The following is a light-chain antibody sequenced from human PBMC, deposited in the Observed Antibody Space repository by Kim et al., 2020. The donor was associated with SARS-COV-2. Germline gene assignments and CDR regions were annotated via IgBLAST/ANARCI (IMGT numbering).Light chain of an antibody. CDR2: GNS. J-gene: IGLJ3*02. CDR3: QSYDSSLSGWV. CDR1: SSNIGAGYD. Sequence: RVTISCTGSSSNIGAGYDVHWYQQFPGIAPKFLIYGNSNRPSGVPDRFSGSKSGTSASLAITGLQAEDEADYYCQSYDSSLSGWVFGGGTKLTVL. V-gene: IGLV1-40*01.